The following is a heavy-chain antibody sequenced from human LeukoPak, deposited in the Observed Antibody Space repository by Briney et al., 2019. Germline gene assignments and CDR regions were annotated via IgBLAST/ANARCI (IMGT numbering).Heavy chain of an antibody. CDR3: AKGRWSSGRYYFDY. CDR2: MSSSDSDT. CDR1: GFTFSSCA. D-gene: IGHD1-26*01. V-gene: IGHV3-23*01. Sequence: GGSLRLSCAASGFTFSSCAMSWVRQAPGKGLEWVSGMSSSDSDTYYADSVKGRFTISKDNSKNTLYLQMNNLGAEDTAVYYCAKGRWSSGRYYFDYLGQGTLVTVSS. J-gene: IGHJ4*02.